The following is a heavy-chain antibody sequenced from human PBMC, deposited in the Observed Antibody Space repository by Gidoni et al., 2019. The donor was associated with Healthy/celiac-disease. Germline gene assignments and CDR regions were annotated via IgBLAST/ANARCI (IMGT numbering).Heavy chain of an antibody. CDR1: GGSISSYY. D-gene: IGHD3-9*01. CDR2: IYYRGST. V-gene: IGHV4-59*08. CDR3: ARQAGILTGYNYYYYYGMDV. Sequence: QVQLQESGPGLVKPSETLSLTCPVSGGSISSYYWSWIRQPPGKGLEWIGYIYYRGSTNYNPSLKSRVTISVDTSKNQFSLKLSSVTAADTAVYYCARQAGILTGYNYYYYYGMDVWGQGTTVTVSS. J-gene: IGHJ6*02.